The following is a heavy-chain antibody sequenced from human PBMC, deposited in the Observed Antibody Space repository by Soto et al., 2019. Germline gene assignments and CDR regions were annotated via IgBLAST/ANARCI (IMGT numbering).Heavy chain of an antibody. Sequence: EVQLVESGGGLVQPGRSLRLSCAASGFTFDNYAMHWVRQAPGKGPEWVSGIHWNGGHTGYAASVKGRFTISRDNAKNTLFLQMNSLRPEVTVFYYCAKSPGTTGWDRFDSSGQGTLVSVSS. D-gene: IGHD6-19*01. CDR3: AKSPGTTGWDRFDS. CDR1: GFTFDNYA. V-gene: IGHV3-9*01. CDR2: IHWNGGHT. J-gene: IGHJ4*02.